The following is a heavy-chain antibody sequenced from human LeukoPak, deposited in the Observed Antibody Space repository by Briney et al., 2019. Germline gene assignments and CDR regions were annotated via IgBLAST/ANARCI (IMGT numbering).Heavy chain of an antibody. CDR3: ARLGQPNAFDI. D-gene: IGHD7-27*01. Sequence: SQTLSLTCTVSGGSISSGGYYWSWIRQPPGKGLECIGYFHYSGGPNYSPSLKSRVTISVDTSRKQFSLNLNSVTAADTAFYYCARLGQPNAFDIWGQGTMVTVSS. V-gene: IGHV4-61*08. CDR2: FHYSGGP. CDR1: GGSISSGGYY. J-gene: IGHJ3*02.